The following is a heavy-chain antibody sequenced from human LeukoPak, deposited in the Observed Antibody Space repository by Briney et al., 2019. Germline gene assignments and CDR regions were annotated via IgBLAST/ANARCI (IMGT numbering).Heavy chain of an antibody. J-gene: IGHJ3*02. V-gene: IGHV3-53*01. CDR2: IYSGGST. CDR1: GFTVSNNY. Sequence: PGRSLRLSCAASGFTVSNNYMSWVRQAPGKGLEWVSVIYSGGSTYYADSVKGRFTISRDNSKNTLYLQMNSLRAEDTAVYYCARERVLGAALAFDIWGQGTTVTVSS. CDR3: ARERVLGAALAFDI. D-gene: IGHD6-13*01.